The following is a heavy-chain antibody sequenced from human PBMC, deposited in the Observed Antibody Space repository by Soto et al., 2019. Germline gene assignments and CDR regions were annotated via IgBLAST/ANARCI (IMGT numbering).Heavy chain of an antibody. Sequence: SETLSLTCTVSSGSISSYYWSWIRQPPGKGLEWIGYIYYSGSTSYNPSLKSRVTISVDTSKNQFSLKLSSVTAADTAVYYCALSRDGYNLDYYGLDVWGQGTTVTVSS. J-gene: IGHJ6*02. D-gene: IGHD5-12*01. V-gene: IGHV4-59*01. CDR1: SGSISSYY. CDR2: IYYSGST. CDR3: ALSRDGYNLDYYGLDV.